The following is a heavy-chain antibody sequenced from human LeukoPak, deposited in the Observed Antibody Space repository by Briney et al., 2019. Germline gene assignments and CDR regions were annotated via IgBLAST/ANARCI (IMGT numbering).Heavy chain of an antibody. CDR3: ARDARRSWFQAGLLDAFDI. D-gene: IGHD6-13*01. CDR1: GFTFSSYW. Sequence: PGGSLRLSCAASGFTFSSYWMSWVRQAPGKGQEWVANIKQDGSEKYYVDSVKGRFTISRDNAKNSLYLQMNSLRAEDTAVYYCARDARRSWFQAGLLDAFDIWGQGTMVTVSS. CDR2: IKQDGSEK. J-gene: IGHJ3*02. V-gene: IGHV3-7*01.